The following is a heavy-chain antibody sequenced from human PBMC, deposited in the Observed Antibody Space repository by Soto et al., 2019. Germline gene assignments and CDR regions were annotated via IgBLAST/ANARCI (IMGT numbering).Heavy chain of an antibody. CDR3: ARSTYSSSWYVGSPYNGFDP. J-gene: IGHJ5*02. CDR2: IYHSGST. Sequence: SETLSLTCAVSGYSISSGYYWGWIRQPPGKGLEWIGSIYHSGSTYYNPSLKSRVTISVDTSKNQFSLKLSSVTAADTAVYYCARSTYSSSWYVGSPYNGFDPWGQGTLVTVSS. V-gene: IGHV4-38-2*01. D-gene: IGHD6-13*01. CDR1: GYSISSGYY.